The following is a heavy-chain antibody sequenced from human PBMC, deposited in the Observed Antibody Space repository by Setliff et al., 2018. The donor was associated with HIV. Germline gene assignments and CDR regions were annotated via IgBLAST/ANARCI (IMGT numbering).Heavy chain of an antibody. CDR2: IRYDGSNK. CDR3: AKPSSALTVPLYYYNYMDV. CDR1: GFTFTNNG. J-gene: IGHJ6*03. V-gene: IGHV3-30*02. Sequence: PGGSLRLSCAASGFTFTNNGMHWVRQAPGKGLEWVAFIRYDGSNKYYADSVKGRFTISRDNSKNTLYLQMNRLRPEDTAVYYCAKPSSALTVPLYYYNYMDVWGRGTTVTVSS. D-gene: IGHD3-10*01.